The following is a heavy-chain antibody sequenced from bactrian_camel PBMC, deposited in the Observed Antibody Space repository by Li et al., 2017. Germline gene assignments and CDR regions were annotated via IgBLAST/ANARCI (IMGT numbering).Heavy chain of an antibody. CDR2: IYADGVNA. D-gene: IGHD1*01. CDR3: ATDEGRWVPYY. J-gene: IGHJ4*01. V-gene: IGHV3S6*01. Sequence: VQLVESGGDLVQPGGSLRLSCAASGFTFSSASMNWVRQAPGKGLEWVCSIYADGVNADYADSVKGRFTISRDNTNNVMLLRMNSLKSEDTALYYCATDEGRWVPYYWGQGTQVTVS. CDR1: GFTFSSAS.